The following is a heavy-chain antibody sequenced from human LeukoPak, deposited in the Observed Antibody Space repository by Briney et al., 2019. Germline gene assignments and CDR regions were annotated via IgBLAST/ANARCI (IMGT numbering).Heavy chain of an antibody. CDR2: IYYSGTT. V-gene: IGHV4-31*03. J-gene: IGHJ5*02. Sequence: PSETLSLPCTVSGGSISSGGYLWSWIRQHPGKGLEWIGYIYYSGTTSYNPSLKSRVTISVGTSKKKISLKVSSVTVADTAVYYCARLGYGDYSNWFDPWGQGTLVTVSS. D-gene: IGHD4-17*01. CDR1: GGSISSGGYL. CDR3: ARLGYGDYSNWFDP.